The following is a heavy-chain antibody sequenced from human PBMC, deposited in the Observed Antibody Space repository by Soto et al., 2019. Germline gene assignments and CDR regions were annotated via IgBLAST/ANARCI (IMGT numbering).Heavy chain of an antibody. Sequence: QVQLVQSGAEVKKPGSSVKVSCKASGGTFSSYAISWVRQAPGQGLEWMGGIIPIFGTANYAQKFQGRVTIRAEESTSTAYMELSSLRSDDTAVYYCARSLYGDYRFDYWGQGTLVTVSS. D-gene: IGHD4-17*01. V-gene: IGHV1-69*01. CDR2: IIPIFGTA. CDR1: GGTFSSYA. CDR3: ARSLYGDYRFDY. J-gene: IGHJ4*02.